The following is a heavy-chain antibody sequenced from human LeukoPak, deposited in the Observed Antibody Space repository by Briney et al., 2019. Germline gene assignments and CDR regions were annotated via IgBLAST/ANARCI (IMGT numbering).Heavy chain of an antibody. D-gene: IGHD3-10*01. V-gene: IGHV3-23*01. J-gene: IGHJ4*02. CDR1: GFTFSSYA. Sequence: PGGSLRLSCAASGFTFSSYAMSWVRQAPGKGLEWVSAISGSGGSTYYADSVKGRFTISRDNSKNTLYLQMNSLRAEDTAVYYCAKGQSTLSNYYGSGSYTLYYDYWRQGTLVTVSS. CDR3: AKGQSTLSNYYGSGSYTLYYDY. CDR2: ISGSGGST.